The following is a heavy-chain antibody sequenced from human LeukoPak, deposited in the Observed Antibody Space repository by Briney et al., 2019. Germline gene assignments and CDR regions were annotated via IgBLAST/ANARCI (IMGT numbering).Heavy chain of an antibody. CDR2: ISGSGGST. D-gene: IGHD3-22*01. CDR1: GFTFSSYA. V-gene: IGHV3-23*01. J-gene: IGHJ4*02. CDR3: AKALTMIVVIGSSRVFDY. Sequence: GGSLRLSCAASGFTFSSYAMSWVRQAPGRGLEWVSAISGSGGSTYYAASVKGRFTISRDNSKNTLYLQMNSLRADDKAVYYCAKALTMIVVIGSSRVFDYWGQGTLVTVSS.